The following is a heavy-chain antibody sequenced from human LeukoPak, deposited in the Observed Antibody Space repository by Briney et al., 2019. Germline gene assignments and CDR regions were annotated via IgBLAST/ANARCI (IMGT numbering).Heavy chain of an antibody. J-gene: IGHJ6*03. CDR1: GYTFTGSY. V-gene: IGHV1-2*02. CDR2: INPNSGGT. CDR3: ARAVRDIVVVPAADYYYYYMDV. Sequence: ASVKVSCKASGYTFTGSYMHWVRQAPGQGLEWMGWINPNSGGTNYAQKFQGRVTMTRDTSISTAYMELSRLRSDDTAVYYCARAVRDIVVVPAADYYYYYMDVWGKGTTVTVSS. D-gene: IGHD2-2*01.